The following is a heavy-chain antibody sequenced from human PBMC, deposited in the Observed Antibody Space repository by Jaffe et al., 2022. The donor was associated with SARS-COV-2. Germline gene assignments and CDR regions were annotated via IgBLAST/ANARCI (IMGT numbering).Heavy chain of an antibody. D-gene: IGHD4-17*01. V-gene: IGHV3-7*03. CDR2: IKQDGSEK. Sequence: EVQLVESGGGLVQPGGSLRLSCAASGFTFSSYWMTWVRQAPGKGLEWVANIKQDGSEKNYVDSVKGRFTISRDNAKNSLYLQMNSLRAEDTAVYYCARDPTGVSQPNYGMDVWGQGTTVTVSS. J-gene: IGHJ6*02. CDR3: ARDPTGVSQPNYGMDV. CDR1: GFTFSSYW.